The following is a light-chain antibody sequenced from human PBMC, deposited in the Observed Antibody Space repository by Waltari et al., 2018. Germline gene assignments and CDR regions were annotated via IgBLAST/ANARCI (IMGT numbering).Light chain of an antibody. V-gene: IGKV1-39*01. Sequence: DIQMTQSPSSLSASVGASVTISCRASQSISFSLNWYQQKLGQAPRLLIYGASSLQFGVPSKFSGSGSGTDFTLTISGLQPDDIATYYCQQSYTTPLTFGGGTKVEIK. CDR3: QQSYTTPLT. CDR2: GAS. CDR1: QSISFS. J-gene: IGKJ4*01.